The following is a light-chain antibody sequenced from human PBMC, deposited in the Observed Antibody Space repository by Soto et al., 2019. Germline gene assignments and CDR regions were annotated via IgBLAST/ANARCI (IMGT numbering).Light chain of an antibody. CDR1: QSVSSN. J-gene: IGKJ1*01. CDR2: GAS. V-gene: IGKV3-15*01. Sequence: EIVMTQSPATLSVSPGERATLSCRASQSVSSNLAWHQQKPGQAPRLLISGASTRATGVPARFSGSGSETEFTLTISSLQSEDFALYYCQQYNNWWTFGQGTKVEIK. CDR3: QQYNNWWT.